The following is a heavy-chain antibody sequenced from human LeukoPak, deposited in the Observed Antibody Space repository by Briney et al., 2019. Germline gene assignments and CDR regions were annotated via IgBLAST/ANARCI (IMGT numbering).Heavy chain of an antibody. J-gene: IGHJ4*02. V-gene: IGHV4-39*07. CDR3: ARSPSGGNDY. D-gene: IGHD1-26*01. Sequence: SETLSLTCTVSGGSISSSSYYWGWIRQPPGKGLEWIGGIYYSGSTYYNPSLKSRVTISVDTSKNQFSLKLSSVTAADTAVYYCARSPSGGNDYWGQGTLVTVSS. CDR2: IYYSGST. CDR1: GGSISSSSYY.